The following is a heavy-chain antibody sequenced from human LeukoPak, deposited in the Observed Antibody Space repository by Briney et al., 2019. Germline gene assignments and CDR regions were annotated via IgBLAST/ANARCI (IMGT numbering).Heavy chain of an antibody. CDR1: GFTFSSYT. D-gene: IGHD1-1*01. CDR2: ISKSSGTM. CDR3: ARGQLVLDY. Sequence: PGGSLRLSCAASGFTFSSYTMNWVRQAPGKGLEWVSYISKSSGTMSYADSVKGRFTISRDNSKNTLYLQMNSLRAEDTAVYYCARGQLVLDYWGQGTLVTVSS. J-gene: IGHJ4*02. V-gene: IGHV3-48*01.